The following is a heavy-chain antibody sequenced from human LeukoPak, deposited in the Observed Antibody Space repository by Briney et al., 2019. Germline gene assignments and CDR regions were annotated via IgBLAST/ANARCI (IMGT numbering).Heavy chain of an antibody. D-gene: IGHD6-13*01. V-gene: IGHV3-9*01. Sequence: PGGSLRLSCAASGFTFSSYSMNWVRQAPGKGLEWVSGISWNSGSIGYADSVKGRFTISRDNAKNSLYLQMNSLRAEDTALYYCAKDIREATSRPSAFDIWGQGTMVTVSS. CDR1: GFTFSSYS. CDR2: ISWNSGSI. J-gene: IGHJ3*02. CDR3: AKDIREATSRPSAFDI.